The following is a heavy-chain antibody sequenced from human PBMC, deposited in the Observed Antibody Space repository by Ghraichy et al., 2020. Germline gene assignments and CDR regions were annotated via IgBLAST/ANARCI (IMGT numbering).Heavy chain of an antibody. CDR3: ARKDFFNSGTYYIPFFYS. D-gene: IGHD3-10*01. CDR2: ISSSGGSI. V-gene: IGHV3-48*01. Sequence: GGSLRLSCATSGFTFSTYTMGWVRQAPGKGLEWVSSISSSGGSIFYADSVKGRFTISRDNAKNSLYLQMNSLRAEDTAVYFCARKDFFNSGTYYIPFFYSWGQGTLVTVSS. CDR1: GFTFSTYT. J-gene: IGHJ4*02.